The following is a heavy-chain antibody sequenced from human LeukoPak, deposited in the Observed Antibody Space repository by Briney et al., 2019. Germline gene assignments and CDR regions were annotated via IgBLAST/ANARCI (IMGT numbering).Heavy chain of an antibody. J-gene: IGHJ6*03. V-gene: IGHV4-39*01. CDR1: GGSISSSSYY. CDR3: ARRYCSSTSCYDYMDV. Sequence: SETLSLXCTVSGGSISSSSYYWGWIRQPPGKGLEWIGSIYYSGSTYYNPYLKSRVTISVDTSKNQFSLKLSSVTAADTAVYYCARRYCSSTSCYDYMDVWGKGTTVTVSS. D-gene: IGHD2-2*01. CDR2: IYYSGST.